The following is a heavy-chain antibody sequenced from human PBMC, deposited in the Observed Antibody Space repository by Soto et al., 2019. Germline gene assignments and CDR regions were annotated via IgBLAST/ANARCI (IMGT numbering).Heavy chain of an antibody. CDR2: ISYDGSNK. V-gene: IGHV3-30-3*01. Sequence: QVQLVESGGGVVQPGRSLRLSCAASGFTFSSYAMHWVRQAPGKGLEWVAVISYDGSNKYYADSVKGRFTISRDNSKNTLYLQMNSLRAEDTAVYYCAGDYTRVAGDLDYWGQGTLVTVSS. D-gene: IGHD6-19*01. CDR3: AGDYTRVAGDLDY. CDR1: GFTFSSYA. J-gene: IGHJ4*02.